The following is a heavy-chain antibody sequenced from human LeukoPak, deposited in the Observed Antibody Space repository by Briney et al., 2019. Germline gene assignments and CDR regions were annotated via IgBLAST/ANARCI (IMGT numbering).Heavy chain of an antibody. CDR1: GGSISNYY. V-gene: IGHV4-59*01. Sequence: SETLSLTCTVSGGSISNYYWSWIRQPPGKGLEWIGYIYYSGSTNYNPSLKSPVTISVDTSKNQFSLKLSSVTAADTALYYCAREKAPYTFDYWGQGTQVTVSS. CDR2: IYYSGST. J-gene: IGHJ4*02. CDR3: AREKAPYTFDY.